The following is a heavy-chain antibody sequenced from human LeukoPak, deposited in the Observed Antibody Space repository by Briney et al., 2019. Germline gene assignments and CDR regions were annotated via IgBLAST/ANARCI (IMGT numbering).Heavy chain of an antibody. D-gene: IGHD3-22*01. J-gene: IGHJ4*02. CDR2: IIPIFGTA. Sequence: ASVKVSCKASGGTFSSYAISWVRQAPGQGLEWMGRIIPIFGTANYAQKFQGRVTITTDESTSTAYMELSSLRSEDTAVYYCARAIAYYDSSGHLRFGGFDYWGQGTLVTVSS. CDR1: GGTFSSYA. CDR3: ARAIAYYDSSGHLRFGGFDY. V-gene: IGHV1-69*05.